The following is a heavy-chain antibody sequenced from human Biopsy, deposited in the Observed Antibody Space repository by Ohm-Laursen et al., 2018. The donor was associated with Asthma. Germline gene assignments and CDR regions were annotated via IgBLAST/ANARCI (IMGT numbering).Heavy chain of an antibody. J-gene: IGHJ4*02. CDR1: GGSMSSSSYY. CDR2: ISYTGSA. D-gene: IGHD2-21*02. Sequence: SDTLSLTCAVSGGSMSSSSYYWGWIRQPPGKGLEWMGSISYTGSAYRNPSLKNRVTISIDRSKNQFSLRLRSVTAADTAVYYCARGWNCGGDCYSLDSWGQGTLVTVSS. V-gene: IGHV4-39*07. CDR3: ARGWNCGGDCYSLDS.